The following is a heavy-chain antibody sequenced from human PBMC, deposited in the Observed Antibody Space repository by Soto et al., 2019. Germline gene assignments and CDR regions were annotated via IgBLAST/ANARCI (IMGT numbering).Heavy chain of an antibody. J-gene: IGHJ4*02. CDR3: AGDFSGHSFGYGY. CDR2: ISSRSSTI. V-gene: IGHV3-48*02. Sequence: EVLLVESGGGLVQPGGSLRLSCAASGFTFSSYSMNWVRQAPGKGLEWVSYISSRSSTIYYADSVKGRFTISRDNAKNSLYLQMNSLRDEDTAVYYCAGDFSGHSFGYGYWGQGTLVTVSS. D-gene: IGHD5-18*01. CDR1: GFTFSSYS.